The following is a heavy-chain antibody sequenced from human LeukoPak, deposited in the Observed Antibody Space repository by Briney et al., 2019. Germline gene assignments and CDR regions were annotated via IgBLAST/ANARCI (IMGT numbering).Heavy chain of an antibody. CDR1: GFTFSSYW. Sequence: GGSLRLSCAASGFTFSSYWMSWVRQAPGKGLEWVANIKQDGSEKYYVDSVKGRFTISRDNAKNSLYLQMNSLRAEDMALYYCAKDMVSSSWYGGFDYWGQGTLVTVSS. D-gene: IGHD6-13*01. CDR2: IKQDGSEK. V-gene: IGHV3-7*03. CDR3: AKDMVSSSWYGGFDY. J-gene: IGHJ4*02.